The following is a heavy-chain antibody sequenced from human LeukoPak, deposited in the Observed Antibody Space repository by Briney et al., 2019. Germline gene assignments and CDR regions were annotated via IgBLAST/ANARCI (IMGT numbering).Heavy chain of an antibody. CDR3: ARVGEYNIYGLFDP. CDR2: IYYSGTT. J-gene: IGHJ5*02. CDR1: GDSISSYY. Sequence: SETLSLTCTVSGDSISSYYWNWIRQPPGKGLEWIGSIYYSGTTNYSPSLRSRVTISVDTSKNQVSLKLSSVTAADSAVYYCARVGEYNIYGLFDPWGQGTLVTVSS. V-gene: IGHV4-59*01. D-gene: IGHD5-18*01.